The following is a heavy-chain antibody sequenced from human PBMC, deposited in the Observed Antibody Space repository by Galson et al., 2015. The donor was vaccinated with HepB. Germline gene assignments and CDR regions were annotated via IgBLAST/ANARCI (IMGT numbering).Heavy chain of an antibody. CDR2: ISSSSSTI. J-gene: IGHJ6*03. Sequence: SLRLSCAASGFTFSSYSMNWVRQAPRKGLEWVSYISSSSSTIYYADSVKGRFTISRDNAKNSLYLQMNSLRAEDTAVYYCASPDYELLPLYYMDVWGKGTTVTVSS. V-gene: IGHV3-48*01. CDR3: ASPDYELLPLYYMDV. D-gene: IGHD1-26*01. CDR1: GFTFSSYS.